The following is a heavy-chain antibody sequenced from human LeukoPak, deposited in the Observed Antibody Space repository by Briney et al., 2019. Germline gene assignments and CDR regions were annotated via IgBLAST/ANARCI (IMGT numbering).Heavy chain of an antibody. D-gene: IGHD3-22*01. Sequence: GASVEVSCKASGYTFTNYAMNWVRQAPGQGLEWMGWINTKTGNPTYAQGFTGRFVFSLDTSVSTAYPQISSLKAEDTAVYYCVSYDLGDYWGQGTLVTVSS. CDR3: VSYDLGDY. J-gene: IGHJ4*02. CDR2: INTKTGNP. CDR1: GYTFTNYA. V-gene: IGHV7-4-1*02.